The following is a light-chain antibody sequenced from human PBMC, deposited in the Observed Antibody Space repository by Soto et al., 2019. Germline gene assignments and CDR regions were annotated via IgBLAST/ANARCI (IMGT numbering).Light chain of an antibody. CDR3: QKYNSAPLT. CDR1: QAISNY. Sequence: DIQMTQSPSSLSASVGDRVTITCRAIQAISNYLAWYQQKPGKVPKLLIYAASALLPGVPSRFSGSKSGTDFTLTISRLQPEDVGTYYCQKYNSAPLTFGGGTKVEIK. CDR2: AAS. J-gene: IGKJ4*01. V-gene: IGKV1-27*01.